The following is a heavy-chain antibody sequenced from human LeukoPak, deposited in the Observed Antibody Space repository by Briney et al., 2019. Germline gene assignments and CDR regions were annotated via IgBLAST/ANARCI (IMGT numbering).Heavy chain of an antibody. J-gene: IGHJ5*02. CDR1: GYSFTSYW. D-gene: IGHD5-12*01. CDR2: IYPGDSDT. Sequence: GESLKISCKGSGYSFTSYWIGWVRQMPGKGLEWMGIIYPGDSDTRYSPSFQGQVTISADKSISTAYLQWSSLKASDTAMYYCARLGYSGYDYRDNWFDPWGQGTLVTVSS. V-gene: IGHV5-51*01. CDR3: ARLGYSGYDYRDNWFDP.